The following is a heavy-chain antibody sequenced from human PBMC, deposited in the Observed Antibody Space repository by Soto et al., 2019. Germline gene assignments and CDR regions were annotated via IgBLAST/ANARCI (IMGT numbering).Heavy chain of an antibody. Sequence: EVQLVESGGGLVQPGGSLRLSCAASGFTFSDFWMSWVRQVPGKGLEWVANIKQDGSERFYVDSVKGRLTISRDNAKNSLYLQMNSLRVEDTAVYYCARGSSTSGWSYWGQGTLVTVSS. V-gene: IGHV3-7*03. CDR1: GFTFSDFW. CDR2: IKQDGSER. J-gene: IGHJ4*02. CDR3: ARGSSTSGWSY. D-gene: IGHD6-19*01.